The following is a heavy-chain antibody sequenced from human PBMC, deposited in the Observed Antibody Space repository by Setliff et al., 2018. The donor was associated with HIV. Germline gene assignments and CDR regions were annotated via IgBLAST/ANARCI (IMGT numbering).Heavy chain of an antibody. V-gene: IGHV4-59*08. CDR1: GGSITSHY. CDR2: VFYTGGT. Sequence: SETLSLTCTISGGSITSHYWSWIRQPPGRGLEWIGYVFYTGGTNYRPSLRGRVTISVDTSKNHFSLKPSSVTATDTAVYFCARGGGVAVTTTGGTASFDYWGQGTLVTVSS. CDR3: ARGGGVAVTTTGGTASFDY. D-gene: IGHD2-15*01. J-gene: IGHJ4*02.